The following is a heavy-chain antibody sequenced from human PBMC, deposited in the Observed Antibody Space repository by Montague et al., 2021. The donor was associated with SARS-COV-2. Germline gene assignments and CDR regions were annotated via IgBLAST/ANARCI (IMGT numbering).Heavy chain of an antibody. D-gene: IGHD3-3*01. CDR1: GVSISSSSYY. CDR3: ARQKMGSVTIIGVFMHDRWFDQ. CDR2: IYYSGST. Sequence: SETLSLTCTVSGVSISSSSYYWGWIRQPPGKGLEWIGNIYYSGSTYYNPSLKSRVTISVDTSKNQFSLKLSSVTAADTAVYYCARQKMGSVTIIGVFMHDRWFDQWGQGTLATVSP. J-gene: IGHJ5*02. V-gene: IGHV4-39*01.